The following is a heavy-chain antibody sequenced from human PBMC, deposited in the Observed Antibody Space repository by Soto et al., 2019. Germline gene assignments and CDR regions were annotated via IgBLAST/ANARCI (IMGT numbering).Heavy chain of an antibody. CDR2: IIPIFGTA. D-gene: IGHD2-21*02. CDR1: GGTFSSYA. CDR3: ARDHGGNSGIFDY. J-gene: IGHJ4*02. Sequence: VASVKVSCKASGGTFSSYAISWGRKAPGQGLEWMGGIIPIFGTANYAQKFQGRVTITADESTSTAYMELSSLRSEDTAVYYCARDHGGNSGIFDYWGQGTLVTVSS. V-gene: IGHV1-69*13.